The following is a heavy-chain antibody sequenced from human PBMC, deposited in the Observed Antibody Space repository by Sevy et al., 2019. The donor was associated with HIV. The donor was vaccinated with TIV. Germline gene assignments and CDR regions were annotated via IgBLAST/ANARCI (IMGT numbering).Heavy chain of an antibody. V-gene: IGHV3-33*01. J-gene: IGHJ4*02. CDR3: TVGGYYYDNAAYYALDS. Sequence: GGSLRLSCAATGFTFSNYAMHWVRQTPGKGLEWVAIIWSDGRFENHGDSVKGRLTISRDNSKNTLYLPMNNVRVEDTAVYYCTVGGYYYDNAAYYALDSWGQGTLVTVSS. CDR1: GFTFSNYA. CDR2: IWSDGRFE. D-gene: IGHD3-22*01.